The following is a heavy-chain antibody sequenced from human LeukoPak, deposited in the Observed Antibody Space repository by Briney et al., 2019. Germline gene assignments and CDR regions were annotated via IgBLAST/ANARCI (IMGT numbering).Heavy chain of an antibody. CDR2: IYYSGRT. V-gene: IGHV4-59*08. CDR1: GGSISTYY. Sequence: SETLSLTCTVSGGSISTYYWYWIRQPPGKGLEWIGYIYYSGRTNYNRSFKSRVTISLDTSRNQFSLRLSSVTAADTAMYYCARKNWNEALDYWGQGTLVTVSS. CDR3: ARKNWNEALDY. D-gene: IGHD1-1*01. J-gene: IGHJ4*02.